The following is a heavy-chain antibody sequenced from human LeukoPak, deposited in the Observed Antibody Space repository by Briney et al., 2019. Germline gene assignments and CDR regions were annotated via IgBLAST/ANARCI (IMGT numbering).Heavy chain of an antibody. CDR3: ARGTIAAAGYYYFDY. V-gene: IGHV3-7*04. D-gene: IGHD6-13*01. CDR1: GFTFSSYW. J-gene: IGHJ4*02. CDR2: IKQDGSEK. Sequence: GGSLRFSCAASGFTFSSYWMSWVRQAPGKGLEWVANIKQDGSEKYYVDSVKGRFTISRDNAKNSLDLQMNSLRAEDTAVYYCARGTIAAAGYYYFDYWGQATGVTVSS.